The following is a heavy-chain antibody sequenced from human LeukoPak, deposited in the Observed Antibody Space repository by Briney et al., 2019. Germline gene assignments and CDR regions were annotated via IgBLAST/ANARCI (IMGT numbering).Heavy chain of an antibody. D-gene: IGHD3-10*01. V-gene: IGHV1-2*02. CDR3: ARDRVLLWFGEYD. Sequence: ASVKVSCKASGHTFTGYYMHWVRQAPGQGLEWMGWINPNSGGTNYAQKFQGRVTMTRDTSISTAYMELSRLRSDDTAVYYCARDRVLLWFGEYDWGQGTLVTVSS. CDR2: INPNSGGT. J-gene: IGHJ4*02. CDR1: GHTFTGYY.